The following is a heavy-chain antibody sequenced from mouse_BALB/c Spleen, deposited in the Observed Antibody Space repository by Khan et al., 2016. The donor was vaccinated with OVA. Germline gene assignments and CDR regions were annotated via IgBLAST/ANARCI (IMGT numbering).Heavy chain of an antibody. J-gene: IGHJ2*01. D-gene: IGHD2-12*01. CDR2: ISFKSDDYFS. CDR1: GFTFSNYC. Sequence: EVQLQESGGGLVQPGGSMKLSCVASGFTFSNYCMNWVRQSPEKGLEWVADISFKSDDYFSHYAVSVQWSFTISSADSNICVYLQVNNSGAEDTGIYDCWIVLWGQGTTLTVSS. CDR3: WIVL. V-gene: IGHV6-6*02.